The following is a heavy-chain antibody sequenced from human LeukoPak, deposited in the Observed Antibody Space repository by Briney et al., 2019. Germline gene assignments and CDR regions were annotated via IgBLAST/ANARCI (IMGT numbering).Heavy chain of an antibody. Sequence: TGGSLRLSCGASGFTFITYEMNWVRQAPGKGLEWVSAISGSGGSTYYADSVKGRFTISRDNSKNTLYLQMNSLRAEDTAVYYCAKLLRYFDSPFGMDVWGQGTTVTVSS. CDR3: AKLLRYFDSPFGMDV. D-gene: IGHD3-9*01. CDR2: ISGSGGST. J-gene: IGHJ6*02. V-gene: IGHV3-23*01. CDR1: GFTFITYE.